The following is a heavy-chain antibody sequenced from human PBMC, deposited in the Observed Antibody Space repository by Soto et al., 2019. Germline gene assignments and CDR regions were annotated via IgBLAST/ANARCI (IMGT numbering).Heavy chain of an antibody. Sequence: ASVKVSCKASGYTFTSYGISWVRQAPGQGLEWMGWISAYNGNTNYAQKLQGRVTMTTDTSTSTAYMELRSLRSDDTAVYYCARAPFDGGYDYSLGYFDYWGQGTLVTVSS. J-gene: IGHJ4*02. CDR3: ARAPFDGGYDYSLGYFDY. V-gene: IGHV1-18*01. CDR1: GYTFTSYG. D-gene: IGHD5-12*01. CDR2: ISAYNGNT.